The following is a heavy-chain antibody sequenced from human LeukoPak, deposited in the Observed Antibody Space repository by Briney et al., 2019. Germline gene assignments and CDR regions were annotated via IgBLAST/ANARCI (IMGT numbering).Heavy chain of an antibody. V-gene: IGHV3-53*01. J-gene: IGHJ4*02. Sequence: GGSLRLSCAASGLTVSSNYMSWVRQAPGKGLEWVSVIYSGGSTYYADSVKGRFTISRDNSKNTLYLQLNSLRAEDTAVYYCARSRGYSYGYSYFDSWGQGTLVTVSS. CDR3: ARSRGYSYGYSYFDS. CDR1: GLTVSSNY. D-gene: IGHD5-18*01. CDR2: IYSGGST.